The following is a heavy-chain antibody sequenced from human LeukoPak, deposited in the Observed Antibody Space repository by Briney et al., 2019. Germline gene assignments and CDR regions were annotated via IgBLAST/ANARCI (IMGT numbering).Heavy chain of an antibody. CDR1: GFTFSSYA. V-gene: IGHV3-23*01. CDR2: ISGSGGTT. CDR3: ASPRYSYGVPTDY. Sequence: PGGSLRLSCAASGFTFSSYAMSWVRQAPGKGLEWVSAISGSGGTTYYADSVKGRFTISRDNAKNTLYLQMNSLRAKDTAVYYCASPRYSYGVPTDYWGQGTLVTVSS. D-gene: IGHD5-24*01. J-gene: IGHJ4*02.